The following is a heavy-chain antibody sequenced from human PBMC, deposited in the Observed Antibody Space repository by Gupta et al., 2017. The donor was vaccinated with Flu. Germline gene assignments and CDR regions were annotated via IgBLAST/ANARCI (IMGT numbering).Heavy chain of an antibody. CDR3: ARQINTVPSYYYGMDV. V-gene: IGHV5-51*01. CDR2: IHPDDSDT. J-gene: IGHJ6*02. Sequence: GNTLTNYWIAWVRQMPGKGLEWVGIIHPDDSDTIYSPSFQGQVTISADKSISAAYLQWSSLKASDTAMYYCARQINTVPSYYYGMDVWGQGT. CDR1: GNTLTNYW. D-gene: IGHD4-4*01.